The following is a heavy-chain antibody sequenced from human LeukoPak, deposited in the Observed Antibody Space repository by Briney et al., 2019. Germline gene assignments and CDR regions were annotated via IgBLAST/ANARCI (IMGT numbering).Heavy chain of an antibody. V-gene: IGHV3-23*01. CDR3: AKVRAFGGLTVYYFDC. Sequence: GGSLRLSCAASGFTFSSFAMSWVRQAPGKGLEWVSTISGIGGSTYYADSVKGRFTISRDNSKNTLFLQMNSLRAEDTAVYYCAKVRAFGGLTVYYFDCWGQGTLVTVSS. CDR2: ISGIGGST. J-gene: IGHJ4*02. CDR1: GFTFSSFA. D-gene: IGHD3-16*02.